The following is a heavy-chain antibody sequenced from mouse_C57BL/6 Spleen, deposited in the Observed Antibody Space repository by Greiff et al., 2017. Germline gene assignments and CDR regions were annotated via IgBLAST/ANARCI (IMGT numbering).Heavy chain of an antibody. CDR3: ARRDFFDY. V-gene: IGHV5-9*01. CDR1: GFTFSSYT. Sequence: EVKLVESGGGLVKPGGSLKLSCAASGFTFSSYTMSWVRQTPEKRLEWVATISGGGGNTYYPDSVKGRFTISRYNAKNTLYLQMSSLRSEDTALYYCARRDFFDYWGQGTTLTVSS. J-gene: IGHJ2*01. CDR2: ISGGGGNT.